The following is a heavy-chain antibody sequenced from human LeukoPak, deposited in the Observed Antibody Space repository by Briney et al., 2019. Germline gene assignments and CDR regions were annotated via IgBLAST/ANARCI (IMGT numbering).Heavy chain of an antibody. Sequence: GGSLRLSCAASGFTLSSYWIKWVRQAPGEGLEWVASINQGGSEKHYVDSVKGRFTISRDSAENSLYLQMNSLRAEDTAVYYCTTYSAFDVWGQGTMVTVSS. CDR1: GFTLSSYW. J-gene: IGHJ3*01. D-gene: IGHD4-17*01. CDR2: INQGGSEK. CDR3: TTYSAFDV. V-gene: IGHV3-7*05.